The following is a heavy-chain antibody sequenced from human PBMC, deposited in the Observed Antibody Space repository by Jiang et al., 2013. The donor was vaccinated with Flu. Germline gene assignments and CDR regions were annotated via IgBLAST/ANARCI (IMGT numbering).Heavy chain of an antibody. D-gene: IGHD1-26*01. CDR3: ARVRRGTYYEKWFDP. V-gene: IGHV2-70*11. CDR1: GFSLSTSGMC. J-gene: IGHJ5*02. CDR2: IDWDDDK. Sequence: KPTQTLTLTCTFSGFSLSTSGMCVSWIRQPPGKALEWLARIDWDDDKWYSTSLRTRLTISKDTSKNQVVLTMTNMDPMDTATYYCARVRRGTYYEKWFDPWGQGTLVTVPS.